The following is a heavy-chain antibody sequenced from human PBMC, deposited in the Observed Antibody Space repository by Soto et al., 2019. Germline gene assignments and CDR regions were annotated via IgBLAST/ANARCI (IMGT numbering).Heavy chain of an antibody. D-gene: IGHD4-17*01. CDR3: ARAPAAYGGNSVEY. CDR2: TYSGSGTT. Sequence: PGGSLRLSCVVSGFTVSSNYMSWVRQAPGKRLEWVSVTYSGSGTTYYADSVKGRFTISRDNSKNTLYLQMNNLIDEDTAVYYCARAPAAYGGNSVEYWGRGTLVTVSS. J-gene: IGHJ4*02. CDR1: GFTVSSNY. V-gene: IGHV3-66*01.